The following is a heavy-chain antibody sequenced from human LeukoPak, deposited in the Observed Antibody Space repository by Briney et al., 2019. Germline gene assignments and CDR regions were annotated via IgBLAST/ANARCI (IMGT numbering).Heavy chain of an antibody. J-gene: IGHJ5*02. V-gene: IGHV4-61*02. CDR2: IYTSGST. D-gene: IGHD2-2*01. CDR1: GGSISSGSYY. CDR3: AREVPAAINWFDP. Sequence: SQTLSLTCTVSGGSISSGSYYWSWIRQPAGKGLEWIGRIYTSGSTNYNPSLKSRVTISVDTSKNQFSLKLSSVTAADTAVYYCAREVPAAINWFDPWGQGTLVTVSS.